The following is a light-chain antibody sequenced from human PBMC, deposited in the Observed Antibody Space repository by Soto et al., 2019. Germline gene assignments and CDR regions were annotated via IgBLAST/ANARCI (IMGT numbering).Light chain of an antibody. CDR2: DAS. CDR1: QGISSV. Sequence: AIQLTQSRSSLSASVGDRVTISCRASQGISSVLAWYQQKPGKAPKLLIYDASSLETGVPSRFSGSGSGTDFTFTISSLQPEDIATYYCQQYDNLPLTFGGGTKVDIK. CDR3: QQYDNLPLT. J-gene: IGKJ4*01. V-gene: IGKV1D-13*01.